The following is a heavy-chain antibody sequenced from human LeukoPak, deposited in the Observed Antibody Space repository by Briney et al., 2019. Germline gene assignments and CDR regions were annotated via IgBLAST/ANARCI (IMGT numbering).Heavy chain of an antibody. Sequence: EASVKVSCKASGYTFTYRYLHWVRQAPGQALEWIGWITPFNGNTNYAQKFQDRVTITRDRSMSTAYMELSSLRSEDTAMYYCASPGIVDDAFDIWGQGTMVTVSS. CDR3: ASPGIVDDAFDI. V-gene: IGHV1-45*02. CDR1: GYTFTYRY. J-gene: IGHJ3*02. CDR2: ITPFNGNT. D-gene: IGHD1-26*01.